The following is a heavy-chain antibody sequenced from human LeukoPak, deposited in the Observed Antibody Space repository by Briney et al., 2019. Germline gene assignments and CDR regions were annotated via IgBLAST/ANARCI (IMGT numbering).Heavy chain of an antibody. CDR2: IYYDGST. CDR1: GDSISSSTYY. D-gene: IGHD3-10*01. Sequence: SETLSLTCTVSGDSISSSTYYWGWIRQPPGKGLQWIGNIYYDGSTYYNPSLKSRVTISVDTSKMQFSLNLNSVTAADTAVYYCARYPYYYGSGSVPSRWGLDYWGQGTLVTVSS. J-gene: IGHJ4*02. CDR3: ARYPYYYGSGSVPSRWGLDY. V-gene: IGHV4-39*07.